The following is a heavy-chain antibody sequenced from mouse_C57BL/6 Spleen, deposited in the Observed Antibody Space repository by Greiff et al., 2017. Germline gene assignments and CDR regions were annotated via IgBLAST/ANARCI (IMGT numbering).Heavy chain of an antibody. D-gene: IGHD1-1*01. CDR2: IDPNSGGT. Sequence: QVQLQQPGAELVKPGASVKLSCKASGYTFTSYWMHWVKQRPGRGLEWIGRIDPNSGGTTYNEKFKSKATLTVDKPSSTAYMQLSSLTSEDSAVYYCARDYYGSSPYWYFDVWGTGTTVTVSS. V-gene: IGHV1-72*01. CDR3: ARDYYGSSPYWYFDV. J-gene: IGHJ1*03. CDR1: GYTFTSYW.